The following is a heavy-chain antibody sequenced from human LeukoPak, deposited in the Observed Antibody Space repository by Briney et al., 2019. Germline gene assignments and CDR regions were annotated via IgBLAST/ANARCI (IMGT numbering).Heavy chain of an antibody. V-gene: IGHV3-33*08. CDR2: IWYDGSNK. J-gene: IGHJ6*02. CDR3: ARDSGLRKERTPVFRGSDYGMDV. D-gene: IGHD3-16*01. Sequence: GGSLRLSCAASGFTFSNYNMNWGRQAPGKGLEWVAVIWYDGSNKYYADSVKGRFTISRDNSKNTLYLQMNSLRAEDTAVYYCARDSGLRKERTPVFRGSDYGMDVWGQGTTVTVSS. CDR1: GFTFSNYN.